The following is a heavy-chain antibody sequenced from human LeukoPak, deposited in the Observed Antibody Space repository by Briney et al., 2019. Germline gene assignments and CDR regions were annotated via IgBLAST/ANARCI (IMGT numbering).Heavy chain of an antibody. CDR3: ARVASRARFDP. V-gene: IGHV4-61*08. J-gene: IGHJ5*02. CDR2: IYYSGST. Sequence: SQTLSLTCTVSGGSISSGGYYWSWIRQPPGKGLEWIGYIYYSGSTNYNPSLKSRVTISVDTSKNQFSLKLSSVTAADTAVYYCARVASRARFDPWGQGTLVTVSS. CDR1: GGSISSGGYY.